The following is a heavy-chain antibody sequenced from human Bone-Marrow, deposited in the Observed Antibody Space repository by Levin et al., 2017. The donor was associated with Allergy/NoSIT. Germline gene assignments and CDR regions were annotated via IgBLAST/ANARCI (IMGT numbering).Heavy chain of an antibody. Sequence: GGSLRLSCAASGFTFSSYAMHWVRQAPGKGLEWVAVISYDGSNKYYADSVKGRFTISRDNSKNTLYLQMNSLRAEDTAVYYCARDDEVVTPLDYWGQGTLVTVSS. CDR2: ISYDGSNK. CDR1: GFTFSSYA. CDR3: ARDDEVVTPLDY. D-gene: IGHD4-23*01. V-gene: IGHV3-30-3*01. J-gene: IGHJ4*02.